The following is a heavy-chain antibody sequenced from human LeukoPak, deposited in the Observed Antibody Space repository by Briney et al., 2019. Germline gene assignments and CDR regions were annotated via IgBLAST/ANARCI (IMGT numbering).Heavy chain of an antibody. CDR1: GYTFTGYY. V-gene: IGHV1-2*02. Sequence: ASVKVSCKAPGYTFTGYYMHWVRQAPGQGLEWMGWINPNSGGTNYAQKFQGRVTMTRDTSISTAYMELSRLRSDDTAVYYCAREKTRAAAGLRGGFDPWGQGTLVTVSS. CDR2: INPNSGGT. CDR3: AREKTRAAAGLRGGFDP. J-gene: IGHJ5*02. D-gene: IGHD6-13*01.